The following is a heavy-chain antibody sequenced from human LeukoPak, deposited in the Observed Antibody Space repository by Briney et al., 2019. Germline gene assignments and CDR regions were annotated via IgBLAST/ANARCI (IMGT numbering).Heavy chain of an antibody. CDR1: GFNFNNYG. J-gene: IGHJ4*01. V-gene: IGHV3-33*08. D-gene: IGHD6-19*01. Sequence: GGSLRLSCAASGFNFNNYGMHWVRQAPGKGLEWVAVIAYDGTVQYYADWVKGRLIISRDNSKNTLYLQMNSLRVEDTAVYYCTRGHSSGWYYFDYWGHGTLVTVSS. CDR2: IAYDGTVQ. CDR3: TRGHSSGWYYFDY.